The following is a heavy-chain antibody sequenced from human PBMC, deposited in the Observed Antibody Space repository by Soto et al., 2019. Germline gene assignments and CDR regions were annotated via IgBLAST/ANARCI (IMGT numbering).Heavy chain of an antibody. Sequence: SETLSLTCTVSGGSISSGDYYWSWIRQPPGKGLVWFCYFFYFGSTFYNPSLKSRVTISVDKSKTQFSLKLSSVTAADTAVYYCARDSTSDYYYYYMDVWGKGTTVTVSS. D-gene: IGHD6-6*01. CDR3: ARDSTSDYYYYYMDV. CDR1: GGSISSGDYY. J-gene: IGHJ6*03. V-gene: IGHV4-30-4*01. CDR2: FFYFGST.